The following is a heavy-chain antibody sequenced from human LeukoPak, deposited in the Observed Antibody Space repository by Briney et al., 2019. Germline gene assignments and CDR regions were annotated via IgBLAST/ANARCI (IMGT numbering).Heavy chain of an antibody. D-gene: IGHD6-19*01. Sequence: ASVKVSCKASGYTFTGYYMHWVRQAPGQGLEWMGWINPNSGGTNYAQKFQGRVTMTRDTSISTAYMELSRLRSDDTAVYYCARDKGSSGWSLGDYWGQGTLVTVSS. J-gene: IGHJ4*02. CDR2: INPNSGGT. CDR1: GYTFTGYY. CDR3: ARDKGSSGWSLGDY. V-gene: IGHV1-2*02.